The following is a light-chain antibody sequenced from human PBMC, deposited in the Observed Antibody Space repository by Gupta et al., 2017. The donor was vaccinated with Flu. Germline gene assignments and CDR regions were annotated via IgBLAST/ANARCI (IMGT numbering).Light chain of an antibody. V-gene: IGKV1-5*03. CDR1: SSISIW. J-gene: IGKJ5*01. CDR3: HQHSSYPIT. Sequence: PSTLSAPVGGRVTVTCRASSSISIWMAWYQQEAGKVPKLLVYFASTLHDGLSSRFSGSGSATEFTLTISLLQPDEAATYCCHQHSSYPITFGPGTRVEIK. CDR2: FAS.